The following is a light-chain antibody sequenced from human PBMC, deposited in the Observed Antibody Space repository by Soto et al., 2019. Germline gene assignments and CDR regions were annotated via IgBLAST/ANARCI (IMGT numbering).Light chain of an antibody. Sequence: DIQMTQSPATLSVSLGDRVTIACRATQNIYTWVAWYQQKPGKAPKLLIYDASSLQSGVPSRFSGSGSGTEFTIIISRLEPDVVATYYWQYIDRHPSTFGQGTKVDNK. CDR1: QNIYTW. J-gene: IGKJ2*01. CDR2: DAS. CDR3: QYIDRHPST. V-gene: IGKV1-5*01.